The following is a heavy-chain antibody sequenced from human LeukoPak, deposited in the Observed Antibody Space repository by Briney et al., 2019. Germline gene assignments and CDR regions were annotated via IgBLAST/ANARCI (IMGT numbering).Heavy chain of an antibody. V-gene: IGHV4-4*07. Sequence: SETLSLTCTVSGGSISSYYWSWIRQPAGKGLEWIGRIYTSGSTNYNPSLKSRVTISVDTSKNQFSLKLSSVTAADTAVYYCARADDYCSGGSCSVFDYWGQGTLVTVSS. CDR1: GGSISSYY. CDR3: ARADDYCSGGSCSVFDY. D-gene: IGHD2-15*01. CDR2: IYTSGST. J-gene: IGHJ4*02.